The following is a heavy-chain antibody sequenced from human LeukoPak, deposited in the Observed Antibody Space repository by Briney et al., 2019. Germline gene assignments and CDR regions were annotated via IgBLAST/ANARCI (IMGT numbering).Heavy chain of an antibody. V-gene: IGHV6-1*01. J-gene: IGHJ6*02. CDR1: GDSVSSNSAA. CDR3: ARDPVFTFGSGWRLYYYYYGMDV. D-gene: IGHD6-19*01. CDR2: TYYRSKWYN. Sequence: SQTLSLTCAISGDSVSSNSAAWNWIRQSPSRGLEWLGRTYYRSKWYNDYAVSVKSRITINPDTSKNQFSLQLNSVTPEDTAVYYCARDPVFTFGSGWRLYYYYYGMDVWGQGTTVTVSS.